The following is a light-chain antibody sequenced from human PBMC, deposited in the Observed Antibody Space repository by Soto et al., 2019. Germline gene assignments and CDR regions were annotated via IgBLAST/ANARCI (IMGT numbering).Light chain of an antibody. J-gene: IGKJ4*01. CDR3: QQYIDYFT. Sequence: DIQMTQSPSTLSASIGDRVTITCRASQSLNSWLAWYQQKPGKAPKLLIYKASNLESGVPSRFSGSGSGTEFTLTISSLQPDDYATCYCQQYIDYFTFGGGTTVEIK. V-gene: IGKV1-5*03. CDR1: QSLNSW. CDR2: KAS.